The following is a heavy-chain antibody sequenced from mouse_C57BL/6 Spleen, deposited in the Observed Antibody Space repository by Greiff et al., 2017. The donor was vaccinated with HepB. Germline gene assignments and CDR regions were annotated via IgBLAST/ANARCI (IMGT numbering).Heavy chain of an antibody. D-gene: IGHD1-1*01. J-gene: IGHJ2*01. CDR3: ARGLLRLYYFDC. Sequence: QVQLQQPGAELVKPGASVKMSCKASGYTFTSYWITWVKQRPGQGLEWIGDIYPGSGSTNYNEKFKSKATLTVDTSSSTAYMQLSSLTSEDSAVDYCARGLLRLYYFDCWGQGTTLTVSS. CDR2: IYPGSGST. CDR1: GYTFTSYW. V-gene: IGHV1-55*01.